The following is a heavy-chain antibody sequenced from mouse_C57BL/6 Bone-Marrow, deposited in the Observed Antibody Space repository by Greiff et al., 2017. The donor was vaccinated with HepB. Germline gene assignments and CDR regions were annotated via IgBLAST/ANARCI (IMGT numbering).Heavy chain of an antibody. CDR1: GFNIKDYY. Sequence: VQLKESGAELVKPGASVKLSCTASGFNIKDYYMHWVKQRTEQGLEWTGRIDPEDVETKYAPKFQGKATITADTSSNTAYLQLSSLTSEDTAVYYCATITTVVAPYYFDYWGQGTTLTVSS. D-gene: IGHD1-1*01. V-gene: IGHV14-2*01. J-gene: IGHJ2*01. CDR2: IDPEDVET. CDR3: ATITTVVAPYYFDY.